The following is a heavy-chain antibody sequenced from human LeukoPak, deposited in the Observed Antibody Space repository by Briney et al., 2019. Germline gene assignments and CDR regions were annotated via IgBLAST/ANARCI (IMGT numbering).Heavy chain of an antibody. CDR1: GFDFDAHG. V-gene: IGHV3-20*04. Sequence: PGGSLRLSCTASGFDFDAHGMSWVRQVPGKGLEWVSGINWSGGSTGYADPLRNRFTISRDNAKNSLYLQMESLRAEDTAFYYCARAPITSPFYFDYWGQGTLVTVSS. CDR2: INWSGGST. J-gene: IGHJ4*02. D-gene: IGHD2-2*01. CDR3: ARAPITSPFYFDY.